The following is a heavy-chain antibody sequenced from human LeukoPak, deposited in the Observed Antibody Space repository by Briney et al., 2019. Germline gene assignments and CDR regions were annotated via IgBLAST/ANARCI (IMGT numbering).Heavy chain of an antibody. D-gene: IGHD2-15*01. J-gene: IGHJ5*02. CDR3: ARDNPAGYCSGGSCLNWFDP. Sequence: SVKVSCKASGGTFSSYAIGWVRQAPGQGLEWMGGIIPIFGTANYAQKFQGRVTITADESTSTAYMELSSLRSEDTAVYYCARDNPAGYCSGGSCLNWFDPWGQGTLVTVSS. CDR2: IIPIFGTA. CDR1: GGTFSSYA. V-gene: IGHV1-69*13.